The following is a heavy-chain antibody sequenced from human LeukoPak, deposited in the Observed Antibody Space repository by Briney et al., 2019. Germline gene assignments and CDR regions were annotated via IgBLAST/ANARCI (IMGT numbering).Heavy chain of an antibody. J-gene: IGHJ4*02. V-gene: IGHV3-15*01. CDR2: IRSITDGGTT. Sequence: GGSLRLSCAASGFTFTKAWMTWVRQALGKGLGWIGRIRSITDGGTTEYGAPVKGKFTISRDDSTITLYLQMSSLNTEDTAVYYCTTAVRGGNFLDSWGQGTLVTVSS. CDR3: TTAVRGGNFLDS. CDR1: GFTFTKAW. D-gene: IGHD1-7*01.